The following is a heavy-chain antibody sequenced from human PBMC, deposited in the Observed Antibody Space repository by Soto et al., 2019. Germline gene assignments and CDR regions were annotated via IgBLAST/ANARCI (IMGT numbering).Heavy chain of an antibody. J-gene: IGHJ4*02. V-gene: IGHV4-59*13. Sequence: QVQLQESGPGLVNPSETLSLTCTVSGGSMSPFYWSWIRQPPGKGLEWIGYIKHSGTTTSYNPSLKSRATISIDTSKKEISLKPTSLSAADTAVYFCARGTYEPDFWGQGLLVTVSS. CDR3: ARGTYEPDF. CDR2: IKHSGTTT. CDR1: GGSMSPFY. D-gene: IGHD5-12*01.